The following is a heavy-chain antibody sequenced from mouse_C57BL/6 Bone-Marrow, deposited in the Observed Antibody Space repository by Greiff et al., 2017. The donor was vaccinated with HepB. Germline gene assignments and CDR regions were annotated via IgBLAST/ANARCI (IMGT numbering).Heavy chain of an antibody. CDR1: GYTFTDYN. CDR3: ARWDSNYWYFDV. J-gene: IGHJ1*03. CDR2: INPNNGGT. V-gene: IGHV1-18*01. D-gene: IGHD2-5*01. Sequence: VQLQQSGPELVKPGASVKIPCKAYGYTFTDYNMDWVKQSHGKSLEWIGDINPNNGGTIYNQKFKGKATLTVDKSSSTAYMELRSLTSEDTSVYYCARWDSNYWYFDVWGTGTTVTVSS.